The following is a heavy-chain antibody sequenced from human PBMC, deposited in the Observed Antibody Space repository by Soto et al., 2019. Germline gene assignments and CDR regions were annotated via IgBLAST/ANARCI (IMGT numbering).Heavy chain of an antibody. CDR3: ASDLGWDFGC. D-gene: IGHD6-19*01. CDR1: GFTFSNFS. CDR2: ISAGGSPI. J-gene: IGHJ4*02. Sequence: EVQLVESGGGLVQPGGSLSLSCAASGFTFSNFSMNWVRQAPGRGLAWISYISAGGSPISYAASVKGRFTISKDNAKNSLYLQMDSLRVEDTAGYDCASDLGWDFGCWGQGTLVTVSS. V-gene: IGHV3-48*01.